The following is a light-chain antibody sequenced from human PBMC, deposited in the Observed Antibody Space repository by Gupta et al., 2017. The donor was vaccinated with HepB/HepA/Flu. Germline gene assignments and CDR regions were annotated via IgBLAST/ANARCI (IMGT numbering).Light chain of an antibody. CDR2: GNF. CDR1: TSNIGAGYD. CDR3: QYYDSSISVGV. Sequence: QSVLTQPPSVSGAPGQRVTISCTGTTSNIGAGYDVHWYQQLPGTAPKLLSYGNFNRPSGVPDRFAGSKSGTSAYREINGLQADDEADDYCQYYDSSISVGVFGGGTKLTVL. V-gene: IGLV1-40*01. J-gene: IGLJ3*02.